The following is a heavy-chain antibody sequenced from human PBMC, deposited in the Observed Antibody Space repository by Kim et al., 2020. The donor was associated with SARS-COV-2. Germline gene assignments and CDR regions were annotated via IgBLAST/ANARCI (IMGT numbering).Heavy chain of an antibody. CDR1: GFTFRSYA. Sequence: GGSLRLSCAASGFTFRSYAMHWVRQAPGKGLEYVSVISSNGASTYYANSVKGRFTISRDNSKNTLYLQMGSLRAEDMAVYYCARDIGGLWSGFDYYYAMDVWGQGTTVTVSS. V-gene: IGHV3-64*01. CDR3: ARDIGGLWSGFDYYYAMDV. CDR2: ISSNGAST. J-gene: IGHJ6*02. D-gene: IGHD3-3*01.